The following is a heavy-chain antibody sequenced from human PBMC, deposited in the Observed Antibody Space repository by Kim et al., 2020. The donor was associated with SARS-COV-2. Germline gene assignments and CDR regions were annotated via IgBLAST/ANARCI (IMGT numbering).Heavy chain of an antibody. J-gene: IGHJ4*02. CDR2: IKPDGSEK. CDR3: ARFGEVSGMDY. V-gene: IGHV3-7*01. D-gene: IGHD3-10*01. CDR1: EFTFGAYW. Sequence: GGSLRLSCAASEFTFGAYWMTWVRQAPGKGLEWVANIKPDGSEKFHVASAKGRFTISRDNAKNLLYLQMNNLGADDTAVYHCARFGEVSGMDYWGQGTLV.